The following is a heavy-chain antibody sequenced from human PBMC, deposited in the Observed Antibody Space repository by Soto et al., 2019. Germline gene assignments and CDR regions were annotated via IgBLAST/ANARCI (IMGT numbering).Heavy chain of an antibody. CDR1: GFTFSSYA. Sequence: QVQLAESGGGVVQPGSSLRLTCAGSGFTFSSYAMHWVRQAPGKGLKWVAVISYDGSNKYYADSVKGRFTISRDNSKNTLYLQMNSLRAEDTAVYYCAKREGSYFDYWGQGTLVTVSS. CDR2: ISYDGSNK. J-gene: IGHJ4*02. CDR3: AKREGSYFDY. D-gene: IGHD2-15*01. V-gene: IGHV3-30*18.